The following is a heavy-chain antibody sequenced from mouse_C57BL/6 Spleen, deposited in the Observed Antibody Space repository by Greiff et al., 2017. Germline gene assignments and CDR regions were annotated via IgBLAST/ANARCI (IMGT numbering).Heavy chain of an antibody. J-gene: IGHJ3*01. D-gene: IGHD2-3*01. CDR3: ARRDYDGYCPFAD. Sequence: VQLQQPGAELVRPGSSVKLSCKASGYTFTSYWMHWVKQRPIQGLEWLGNIDPSDSETHYNQKFTDKATLTVYKASSTANMQLSSLTAEDSAVYYCARRDYDGYCPFADWGQGTLVTVSA. CDR1: GYTFTSYW. V-gene: IGHV1-52*01. CDR2: IDPSDSET.